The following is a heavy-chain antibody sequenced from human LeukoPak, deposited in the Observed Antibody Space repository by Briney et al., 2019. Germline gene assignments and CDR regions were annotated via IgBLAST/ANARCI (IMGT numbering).Heavy chain of an antibody. Sequence: SETLSLTCTVSGGSISSYYWSWIRQPPGKGLEWIGYIYYSGSTNYNPSLKSRVTISVDTSKNQFSLKLSSVTAADTAVYYCARGETGTTYKNYYYGMDVWGQGTTVTVSS. D-gene: IGHD1-1*01. CDR2: IYYSGST. J-gene: IGHJ6*02. V-gene: IGHV4-59*01. CDR1: GGSISSYY. CDR3: ARGETGTTYKNYYYGMDV.